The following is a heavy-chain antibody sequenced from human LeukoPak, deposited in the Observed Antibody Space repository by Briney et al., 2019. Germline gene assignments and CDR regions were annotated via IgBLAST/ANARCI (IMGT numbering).Heavy chain of an antibody. CDR1: GGSISSGSYY. V-gene: IGHV4-61*02. J-gene: IGHJ4*02. Sequence: SETLSLTCTVSGGSISSGSYYWSWIRQPAGKGLEWIGRIYTSGSTNYNPSLKSRVTISVDKSKNQFSLKLSSVTAADTAVYYCARDPSKGSGSYPPVWGQGTLVTVSS. CDR2: IYTSGST. CDR3: ARDPSKGSGSYPPV. D-gene: IGHD3-10*01.